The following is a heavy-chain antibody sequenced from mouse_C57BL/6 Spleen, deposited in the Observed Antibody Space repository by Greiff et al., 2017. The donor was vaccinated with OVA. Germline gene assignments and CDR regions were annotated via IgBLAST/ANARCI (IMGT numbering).Heavy chain of an antibody. CDR2: IWTGGGT. D-gene: IGHD1-1*01. Sequence: VQLQQSGPGLVAPSPSLSITCTVSGFSLTSYAISWVRQPPGKGLEWLGVIWTGGGTNYNSALKSSLSISKDNAKSQVFLKMNSLQTDDTARYYCARKGDGSSFYFDYWGQGTTLTVSS. CDR3: ARKGDGSSFYFDY. CDR1: GFSLTSYA. V-gene: IGHV2-9-1*01. J-gene: IGHJ2*01.